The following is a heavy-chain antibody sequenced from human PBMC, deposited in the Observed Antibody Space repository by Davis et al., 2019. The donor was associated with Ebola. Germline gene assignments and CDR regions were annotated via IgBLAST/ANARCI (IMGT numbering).Heavy chain of an antibody. CDR2: IYPGDSDT. Sequence: GESLKISCKGSGYSFTSYWIGWVRQMPGKGLEWMGIIYPGDSDTRYSPSFQGQVTISADKSIGTAYLQWSSLKASDTAMYCARGYWYFDLWGRGTLVTVSS. CDR1: GYSFTSYW. CDR3: ARGYWYFDL. J-gene: IGHJ2*01. V-gene: IGHV5-51*01.